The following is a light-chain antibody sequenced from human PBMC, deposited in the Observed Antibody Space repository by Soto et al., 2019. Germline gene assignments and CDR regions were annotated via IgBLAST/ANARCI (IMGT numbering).Light chain of an antibody. J-gene: IGKJ1*01. V-gene: IGKV1-5*01. CDR3: QQYNTLSGT. CDR1: QTITTW. Sequence: DVQMTQSPSTLSASLGDRVTITCRASQTITTWLAWYQQKPGKAPKLLIYDASTLESGVPSRFSGSGFGTEFSLTISSLQPDHFASYYCQQYNTLSGTFGQGTKVDI. CDR2: DAS.